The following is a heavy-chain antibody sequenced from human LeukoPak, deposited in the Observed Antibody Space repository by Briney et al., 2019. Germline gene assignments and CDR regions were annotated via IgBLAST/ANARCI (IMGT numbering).Heavy chain of an antibody. CDR2: LLYSGST. Sequence: PSETLSLTCNVSGASISDYYWSWVRQSPERGLEWIASLLYSGSTHYNPSLRSRVAISGDTSNNQFSLILTSVTTTDTAVYYCARTRRRGYFDFWGRGTLVTVSS. D-gene: IGHD2-2*01. V-gene: IGHV4-59*01. CDR1: GASISDYY. J-gene: IGHJ2*01. CDR3: ARTRRRGYFDF.